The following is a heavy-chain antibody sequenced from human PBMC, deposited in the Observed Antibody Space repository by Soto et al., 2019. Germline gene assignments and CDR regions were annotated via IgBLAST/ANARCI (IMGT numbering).Heavy chain of an antibody. D-gene: IGHD3-22*01. CDR1: GFTFSDYY. J-gene: IGHJ4*02. Sequence: GGSLRLSXAASGFTFSDYYMSWIRQAPAKGLEWVSYISSSGSIIYYADSVKGRFTISRDNAKNSLYLQMNSLRAEDAAVYYCARDLGYYDSSGYFDYWGQGTLVTVSS. CDR3: ARDLGYYDSSGYFDY. V-gene: IGHV3-11*01. CDR2: ISSSGSII.